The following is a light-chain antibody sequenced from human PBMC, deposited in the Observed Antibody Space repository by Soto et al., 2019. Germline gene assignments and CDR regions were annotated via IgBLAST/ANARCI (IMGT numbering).Light chain of an antibody. CDR3: QQRRSWPPTIT. V-gene: IGKV3-15*01. CDR2: GAS. Sequence: EILLTQSPASLSVSPGESATLSCRASQSLNTDLAWYQQKPGQAPRLLLYGASTRATGTPTRFSGSGSGTEFTLTISSLQSEDFAVYYCQQRRSWPPTITFGQGTRLEI. CDR1: QSLNTD. J-gene: IGKJ5*01.